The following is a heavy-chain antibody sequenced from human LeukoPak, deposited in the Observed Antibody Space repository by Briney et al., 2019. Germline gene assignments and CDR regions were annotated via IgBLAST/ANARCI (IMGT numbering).Heavy chain of an antibody. Sequence: GGSLRLSCAASGFTFSSYDMHWVRQAPGKGLEWVAVISYDGSTIYYADSVKGRFTISRDNSKNTLYLQMNSLEAEDTAVYYCAKAKSYSSGSFGYWGQGTPVTVSS. CDR2: ISYDGSTI. D-gene: IGHD5-18*01. V-gene: IGHV3-30*18. CDR1: GFTFSSYD. J-gene: IGHJ4*02. CDR3: AKAKSYSSGSFGY.